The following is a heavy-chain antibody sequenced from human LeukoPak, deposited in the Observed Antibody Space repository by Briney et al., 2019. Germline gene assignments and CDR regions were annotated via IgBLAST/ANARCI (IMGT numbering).Heavy chain of an antibody. Sequence: SQTLSLTCAISGDSVSSNSAAWNWIRQSQSRGLEWLGRTYYRSKWYNDYAVSVKSRITINPDTSKNQFSLQLNSVTPEDTAVYYCARARVRLVAAFDIWGQGTMVTVSS. CDR3: ARARVRLVAAFDI. CDR2: TYYRSKWYN. CDR1: GDSVSSNSAA. J-gene: IGHJ3*02. D-gene: IGHD3-9*01. V-gene: IGHV6-1*01.